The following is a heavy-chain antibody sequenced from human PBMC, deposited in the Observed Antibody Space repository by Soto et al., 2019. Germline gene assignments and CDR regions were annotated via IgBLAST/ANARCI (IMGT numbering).Heavy chain of an antibody. CDR1: GFSLVTTGVG. D-gene: IGHD3-16*01. CDR3: AHRGGATVGLYYFDY. CDR2: IYWHDDK. Sequence: SGPTLVNPAQTLTLTCTFSGFSLVTTGVGVSRIRQPPGKALEWLSLIYWHDDKRYSPSLKSRLTITKDTSKNQVVLTMTNMDPVDTATYYCAHRGGATVGLYYFDYWGQGALVTVSS. J-gene: IGHJ4*02. V-gene: IGHV2-5*01.